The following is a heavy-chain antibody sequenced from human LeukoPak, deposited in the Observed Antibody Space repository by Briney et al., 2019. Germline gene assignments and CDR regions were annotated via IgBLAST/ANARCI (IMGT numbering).Heavy chain of an antibody. Sequence: SETLSLTCTVSGHSISSGYFWGWIRQPPGKGLEWIGYIYYSGSTNYNPSLKSRVTISVDTSKNQFSLKLSSVTAADTAVYYCARDLSYYYGPGGPDIWGQGTMVTVSS. D-gene: IGHD3-10*01. CDR2: IYYSGST. J-gene: IGHJ3*02. CDR1: GHSISSGYF. V-gene: IGHV4-61*01. CDR3: ARDLSYYYGPGGPDI.